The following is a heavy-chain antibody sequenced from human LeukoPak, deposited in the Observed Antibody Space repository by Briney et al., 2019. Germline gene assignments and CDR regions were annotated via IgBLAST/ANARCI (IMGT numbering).Heavy chain of an antibody. CDR3: ARDVRACYDYVQGGFDY. CDR1: GYTFTSYG. V-gene: IGHV1-18*01. CDR2: ISAYNGNT. D-gene: IGHD3-16*01. Sequence: ASVKVSCKASGYTFTSYGISWVRQAPGQGLEWMGWISAYNGNTNYAQKLQGRVTMTTDTSTSTAYMELRSLRSDDTAVYYCARDVRACYDYVQGGFDYWGQGTLVTVSS. J-gene: IGHJ4*02.